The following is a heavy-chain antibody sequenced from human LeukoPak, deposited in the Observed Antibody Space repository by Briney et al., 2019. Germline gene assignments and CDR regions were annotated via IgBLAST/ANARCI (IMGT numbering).Heavy chain of an antibody. V-gene: IGHV1-8*03. Sequence: ASVKVSCKASGYTFTSYDINWVRQATGQGLEWMGWMNPNSGNTGYAQKFQGRVTITRNTTISTAYMELSSLRSDDTAVYCCARARGYDFDYWGKGTLVTVSS. J-gene: IGHJ4*02. D-gene: IGHD5-18*01. CDR2: MNPNSGNT. CDR1: GYTFTSYD. CDR3: ARARGYDFDY.